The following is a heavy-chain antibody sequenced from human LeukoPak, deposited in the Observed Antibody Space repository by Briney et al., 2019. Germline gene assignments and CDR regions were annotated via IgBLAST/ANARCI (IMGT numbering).Heavy chain of an antibody. J-gene: IGHJ5*02. V-gene: IGHV4-39*07. CDR3: ARVRFRGGLGWFDP. D-gene: IGHD2-15*01. CDR2: IYYSGST. Sequence: SETLSLTCTVSGGSISSSSYYWGWIRQPPGKGLEWIGSIYYSGSTYYNPSLKSRVTISVDTSKNQFSLKLSSVTAADTAVYYCARVRFRGGLGWFDPWGQGTLVTVSS. CDR1: GGSISSSSYY.